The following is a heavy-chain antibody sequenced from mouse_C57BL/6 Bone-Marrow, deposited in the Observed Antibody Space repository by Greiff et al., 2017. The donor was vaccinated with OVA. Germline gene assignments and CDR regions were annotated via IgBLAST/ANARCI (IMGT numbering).Heavy chain of an antibody. D-gene: IGHD3-3*01. J-gene: IGHJ1*03. V-gene: IGHV5-4*01. CDR3: AREARDGYWYFDV. CDR1: GFTFSSYA. Sequence: EVQLQESGGGLVKPGGSLKLSCAASGFTFSSYAMSWVRQTPEKRLEWVATISDGGSYTYYPDNVKGRFTISRDNAKNNLYLQMSHLKSEDTAMYYCAREARDGYWYFDVWGTGTTVTVSS. CDR2: ISDGGSYT.